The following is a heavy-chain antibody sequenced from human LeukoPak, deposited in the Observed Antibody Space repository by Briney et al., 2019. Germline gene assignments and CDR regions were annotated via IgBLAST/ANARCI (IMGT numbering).Heavy chain of an antibody. CDR3: TRQDY. V-gene: IGHV5-10-1*01. CDR2: TDPTDSYT. J-gene: IGHJ4*02. Sequence: GESLKSSCEATGYSLTSYWISWVRQMPGKGLEWMGRTDPTDSYTDYSPSFQGHVTISADKSINTAYLQWYNLKASDTAMYYCTRQDYWGQGTLVTVSS. CDR1: GYSLTSYW.